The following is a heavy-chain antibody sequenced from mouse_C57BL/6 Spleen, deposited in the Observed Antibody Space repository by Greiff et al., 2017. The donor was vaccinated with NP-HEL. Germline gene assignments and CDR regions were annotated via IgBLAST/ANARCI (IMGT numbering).Heavy chain of an antibody. CDR1: GYTFTDYY. Sequence: VQLKQSGPELVKPGASVKISCKASGYTFTDYYMNWVKQSHGKSLEWIGDINPNNGGTSYNQKFKGKATLTVDKSSSTAYMELRSLTSEDSAVYYCARNEEDAMDYWGQGTSVTVSS. V-gene: IGHV1-26*01. CDR2: INPNNGGT. CDR3: ARNEEDAMDY. J-gene: IGHJ4*01.